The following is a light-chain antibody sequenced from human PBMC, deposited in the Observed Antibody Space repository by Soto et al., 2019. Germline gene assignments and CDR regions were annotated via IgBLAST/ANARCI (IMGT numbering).Light chain of an antibody. V-gene: IGKV1-33*01. CDR2: GGS. CDR3: QQYDVLPPT. Sequence: DIQMTQSPSSLSASVGYRFTITCQASQAIRNYLNWYQQRPGKAPKLLIYGGSNLETGVPSRFSGRGSATDFTLTISSLQPEDIATYYCQQYDVLPPTFGGGTKVDIK. J-gene: IGKJ4*01. CDR1: QAIRNY.